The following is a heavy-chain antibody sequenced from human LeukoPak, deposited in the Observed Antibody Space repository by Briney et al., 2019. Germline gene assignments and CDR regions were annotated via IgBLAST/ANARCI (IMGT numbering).Heavy chain of an antibody. V-gene: IGHV1-69*04. Sequence: ASVKVSCKASGGTFSSYAISWVRQAPGQGLEWMGRIIPILGIANYAQKFQGRVTITADKSTSTAYMELSSLRSEDTAMYYCATYCSGSSCYSDYFDYWGQGTLVTVSS. J-gene: IGHJ4*02. D-gene: IGHD2-15*01. CDR1: GGTFSSYA. CDR3: ATYCSGSSCYSDYFDY. CDR2: IIPILGIA.